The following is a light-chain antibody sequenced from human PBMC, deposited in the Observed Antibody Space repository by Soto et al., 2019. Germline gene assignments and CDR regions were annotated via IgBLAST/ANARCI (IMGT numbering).Light chain of an antibody. CDR3: QHHNRYSQT. J-gene: IGKJ1*01. CDR1: QSIRYY. Sequence: DIQLTQSPPTLSASVGDRVTITCRASQSIRYYLAWYQQMPGKAPKLLIYGASSLQSGVPSRFSGSGSGTEFTLTISSLHPDDFATYFCQHHNRYSQTFGQGTKVEIK. V-gene: IGKV1-5*01. CDR2: GAS.